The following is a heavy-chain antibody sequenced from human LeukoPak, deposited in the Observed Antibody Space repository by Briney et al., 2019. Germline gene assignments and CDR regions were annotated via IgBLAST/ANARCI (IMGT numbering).Heavy chain of an antibody. V-gene: IGHV4-59*01. J-gene: IGHJ3*02. CDR3: ARGPGGSDAFDI. CDR1: GDSISSYY. D-gene: IGHD3-16*01. CDR2: IYYSGST. Sequence: PSETLSLTCTVSGDSISSYYWTWIRQPPGKGLEWIGYIYYSGSTNYNPSLKSRVAISVDTSKNQFSLKLSSVTAADTAVCYCARGPGGSDAFDIWGQGTMVTVSS.